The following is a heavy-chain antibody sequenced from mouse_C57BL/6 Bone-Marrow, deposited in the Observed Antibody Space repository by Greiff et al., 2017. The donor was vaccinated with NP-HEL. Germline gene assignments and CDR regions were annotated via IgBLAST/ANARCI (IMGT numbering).Heavy chain of an antibody. CDR3: ARECYDGYLYYFDY. V-gene: IGHV1-63*01. J-gene: IGHJ2*01. CDR2: IYPGGGYT. D-gene: IGHD2-3*01. CDR1: GYTFTNYW. Sequence: QVQLQQSGAELVRPGTSVKMSCKASGYTFTNYWIGWAKQRPGHGLEWIGDIYPGGGYTNYNEKFKGKATLTADKSSSTAYMQFISLTSEDSAIYYCARECYDGYLYYFDYWGQGTTLTVSS.